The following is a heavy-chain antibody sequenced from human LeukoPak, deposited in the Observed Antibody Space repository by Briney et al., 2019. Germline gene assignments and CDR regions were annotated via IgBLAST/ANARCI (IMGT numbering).Heavy chain of an antibody. J-gene: IGHJ4*02. CDR2: MRQDGSEK. D-gene: IGHD2-2*01. CDR1: GFTFSSSW. Sequence: PGGSLRLSCAASGFTFSSSWMTWVRQAPGKGLGWVANMRQDGSEKYYVDSVKGRFTISRDNAKNSLYLQMDSLRVEDTAVYYCARPGSTWRFDYWGQGTLVTVSS. V-gene: IGHV3-7*01. CDR3: ARPGSTWRFDY.